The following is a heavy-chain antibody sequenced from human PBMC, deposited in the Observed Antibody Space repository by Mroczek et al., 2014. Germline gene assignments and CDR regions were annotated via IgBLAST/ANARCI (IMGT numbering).Heavy chain of an antibody. CDR2: INPNSGGT. CDR3: ARDESRGSLVVPGNPSGY. Sequence: QVQLVQSGAEVKKPGASVKVSCKASGYTFTGYYMHWVRQAPGQGLEWMGWINPNSGGTNYAQKFQGRVTMTRDTSISTAYTELSRLRSDDTAVYYCARDESRGSLVVPGNPSGYWGQWEPWSPSP. D-gene: IGHD2-2*01. CDR1: GYTFTGYY. J-gene: IGHJ4*02. V-gene: IGHV1-2*02.